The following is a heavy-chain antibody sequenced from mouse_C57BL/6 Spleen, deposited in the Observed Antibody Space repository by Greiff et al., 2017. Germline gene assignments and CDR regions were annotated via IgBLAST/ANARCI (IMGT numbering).Heavy chain of an antibody. V-gene: IGHV1-62-2*01. CDR3: ARHEDPSYGNYLYYFDY. CDR1: GYTFTEYT. Sequence: QVQLQQSGAELVKPGASVKLSCKASGYTFTEYTIHWVKQRSGQGLEWIGWFYPGSGSIKYNEKFKDKATLTADKSSSTVYMELSRLTSEDSAVYFCARHEDPSYGNYLYYFDYWGQGTTLTVSS. D-gene: IGHD2-10*01. J-gene: IGHJ2*01. CDR2: FYPGSGSI.